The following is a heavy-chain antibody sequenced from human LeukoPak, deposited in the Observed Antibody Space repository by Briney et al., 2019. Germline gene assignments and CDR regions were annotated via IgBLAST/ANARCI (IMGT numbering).Heavy chain of an antibody. J-gene: IGHJ4*02. CDR1: GFTFSSYA. V-gene: IGHV3-23*01. CDR2: LSGSGGNT. D-gene: IGHD3-22*01. CDR3: AKGSYYYDSADYFDY. Sequence: VGSLRLSCAASGFTFSSYAMSWVRQAPGKGLEWVSTLSGSGGNTYYADSVKGRVTISRDNSKNTLYLQMNSLRAEDTAVYHCAKGSYYYDSADYFDYWGQGTLVTVSS.